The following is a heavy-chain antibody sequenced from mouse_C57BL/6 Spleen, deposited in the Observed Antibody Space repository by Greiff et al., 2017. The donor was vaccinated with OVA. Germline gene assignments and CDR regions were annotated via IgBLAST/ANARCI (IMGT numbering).Heavy chain of an antibody. D-gene: IGHD2-4*01. CDR1: GYSITSGYD. Sequence: VQLQQSGPGMVKPSQSLSLTCTVTGYSITSGYDWHWIRHFPGNKLEWMGYISYSGSTNYNPSLKSRISITHDTSKNQFFLKLNSVTTEDTATYYCARGRLPAWFAYWGQGTLVTVSA. CDR2: ISYSGST. V-gene: IGHV3-1*01. J-gene: IGHJ3*01. CDR3: ARGRLPAWFAY.